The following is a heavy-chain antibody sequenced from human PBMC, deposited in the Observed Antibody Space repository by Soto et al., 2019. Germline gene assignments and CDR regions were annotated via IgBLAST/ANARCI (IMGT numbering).Heavy chain of an antibody. D-gene: IGHD5-18*01. J-gene: IGHJ6*02. CDR2: IYYSGST. CDR1: GGSISSYY. V-gene: IGHV4-59*01. Sequence: LSLTCTVSGGSISSYYWSWIRQPPGKGLEWIGYIYYSGSTNYNPSLKSRVTISVDTSKNQFSLKLSSVTAADTAVYYCARDYGYSYGSNYYYYYGMDVWGQGTTVTVSS. CDR3: ARDYGYSYGSNYYYYYGMDV.